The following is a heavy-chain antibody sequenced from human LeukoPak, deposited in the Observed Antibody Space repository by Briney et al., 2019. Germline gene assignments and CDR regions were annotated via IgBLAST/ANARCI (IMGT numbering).Heavy chain of an antibody. CDR2: INPNSGGT. Sequence: VASVKVSCKASGYTFTGYYMHWVRQAPGQGLEWMGWINPNSGGTNYAQKFQGRVTMTRDTSISTGYMELSRLRSDDTAVYYCAREHCSCGSCYSLAFDIWGQGTMVTVSS. CDR3: AREHCSCGSCYSLAFDI. CDR1: GYTFTGYY. D-gene: IGHD2-15*01. J-gene: IGHJ3*02. V-gene: IGHV1-2*02.